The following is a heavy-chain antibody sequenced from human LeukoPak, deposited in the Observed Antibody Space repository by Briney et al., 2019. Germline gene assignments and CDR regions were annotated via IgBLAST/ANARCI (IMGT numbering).Heavy chain of an antibody. CDR3: ARGSRDSGGYYNTFDI. D-gene: IGHD3-22*01. V-gene: IGHV3-66*01. J-gene: IGHJ3*02. CDR2: IYRAGST. CDR1: GFTVSNNY. Sequence: GGSLRLFCVASGFTVSNNYMSWVRQAPGKGLVWVAVIYRAGSTYYADSVKGRFIISSDNSKNTLYLQMNSLRAEDTAVYYCARGSRDSGGYYNTFDIWGQGTVVAVSS.